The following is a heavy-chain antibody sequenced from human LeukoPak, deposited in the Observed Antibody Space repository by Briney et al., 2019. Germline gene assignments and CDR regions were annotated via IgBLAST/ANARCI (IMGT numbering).Heavy chain of an antibody. J-gene: IGHJ4*02. Sequence: GGSLRPSCGASGFRFNEYGMHWVRQAPGKGLEWVSGISWNSVGTGYGDSVKGRFTISRDNAKNSVYLQMNSLRVEDTALYYCVKDPRRNNVQNTISYLDFWGQGTLVTVSS. V-gene: IGHV3-9*01. CDR3: VKDPRRNNVQNTISYLDF. CDR2: ISWNSVGT. D-gene: IGHD1/OR15-1a*01. CDR1: GFRFNEYG.